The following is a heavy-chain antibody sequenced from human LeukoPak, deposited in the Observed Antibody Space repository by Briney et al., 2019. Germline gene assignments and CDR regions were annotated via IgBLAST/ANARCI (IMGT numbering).Heavy chain of an antibody. D-gene: IGHD1-26*01. J-gene: IGHJ4*02. CDR1: GFTFGDYA. Sequence: GRSLRLSCTASGFTFGDYAMSWVRQAPGKGLEYVSAMSSNGGTTDYANSVKGRFTISRDNSKNTLYLQMGSLRAEDMAVYYCARVGDVGPFDYWGQGTLVTVSS. V-gene: IGHV3-64*01. CDR2: MSSNGGTT. CDR3: ARVGDVGPFDY.